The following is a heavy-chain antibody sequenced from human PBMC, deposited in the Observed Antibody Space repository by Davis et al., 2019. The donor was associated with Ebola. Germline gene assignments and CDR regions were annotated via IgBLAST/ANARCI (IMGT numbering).Heavy chain of an antibody. D-gene: IGHD3-10*01. CDR3: ARRITMVRGVIIDWYFDL. CDR2: ISGRGTTI. V-gene: IGHV3-23*01. J-gene: IGHJ2*01. CDR1: GFRFNTYG. Sequence: GGSLRLSCAASGFRFNTYGMTWVRQAPGKGLEWVSVISGRGTTIYYADSVKGRFTISRDNSKDTLYLQMNSLRADDTAVYYCARRITMVRGVIIDWYFDLWGRGTLVTVSS.